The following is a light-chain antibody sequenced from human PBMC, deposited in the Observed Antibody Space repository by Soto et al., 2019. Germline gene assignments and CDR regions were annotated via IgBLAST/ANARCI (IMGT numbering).Light chain of an antibody. Sequence: EIELTQARPTPPFSPEESATLSCSVSQSASSYLAWYQQKPGQAPRLIIYDASSRATGIPARFSGSGSGTDFTLTISSLEPEDFAVSYCQQRSNWPSYTFGQGTKVDIK. J-gene: IGKJ2*01. CDR1: QSASSY. V-gene: IGKV3-11*01. CDR3: QQRSNWPSYT. CDR2: DAS.